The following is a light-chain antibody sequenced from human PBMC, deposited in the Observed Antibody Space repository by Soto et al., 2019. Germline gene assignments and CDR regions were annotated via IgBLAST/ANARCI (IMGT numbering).Light chain of an antibody. CDR1: SSDVGSYNL. Sequence: QSALTQPASVSGSPGQSITISCTGTSSDVGSYNLVSWYQQHPGKAPKLMIYEVSKRPSGVSNRFSGSKSDNTASLTTSGLQAEDEADYYCCSYAGSSTFVFGGGTKLTVL. CDR3: CSYAGSSTFV. CDR2: EVS. V-gene: IGLV2-23*02. J-gene: IGLJ3*02.